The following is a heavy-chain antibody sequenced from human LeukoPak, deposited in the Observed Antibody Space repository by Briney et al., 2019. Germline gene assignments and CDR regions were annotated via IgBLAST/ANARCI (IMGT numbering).Heavy chain of an antibody. V-gene: IGHV3-49*04. CDR2: IRSKAYGGTT. J-gene: IGHJ6*02. Sequence: GGSLRLSCTASGFTFGDYAMSWVRQAPGKGLEWVGFIRSKAYGGTTEYAASVKGRFTISRDDSKSIAYLQMNSLKTEDTAVYYCTRDIVGYGSGWYQLWYYYYGMDVWGQGTTVTVSS. CDR3: TRDIVGYGSGWYQLWYYYYGMDV. D-gene: IGHD6-19*01. CDR1: GFTFGDYA.